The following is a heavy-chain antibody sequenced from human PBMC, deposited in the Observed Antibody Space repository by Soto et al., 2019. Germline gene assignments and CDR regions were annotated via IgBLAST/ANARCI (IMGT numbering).Heavy chain of an antibody. Sequence: SETLSLTCTVPGGSISSSNWWSWVRQPPGKGLEWIGEIYHSGSTNYNPSLKSRVTISVDTSNNQLSLKLRSVTAADTAVYYCARHDGFSSGWIFDYWGHGTLVTVSS. V-gene: IGHV4-4*02. J-gene: IGHJ4*01. CDR3: ARHDGFSSGWIFDY. D-gene: IGHD6-19*01. CDR1: GGSISSSNW. CDR2: IYHSGST.